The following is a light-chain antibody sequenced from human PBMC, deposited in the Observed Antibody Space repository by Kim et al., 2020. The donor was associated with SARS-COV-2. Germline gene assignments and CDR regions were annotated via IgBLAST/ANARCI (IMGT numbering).Light chain of an antibody. Sequence: QSALTQPRSVSGSPGQSVTISCTGTSTDVGTYNYVSWYQQYPGKAPKLMIYDVSKRPSGVPDRFSGSKSGNTASLTISGLQAEDEADYYCCSYAGSYTHVVFGGGTKLTVL. J-gene: IGLJ2*01. V-gene: IGLV2-11*01. CDR3: CSYAGSYTHVV. CDR1: STDVGTYNY. CDR2: DVS.